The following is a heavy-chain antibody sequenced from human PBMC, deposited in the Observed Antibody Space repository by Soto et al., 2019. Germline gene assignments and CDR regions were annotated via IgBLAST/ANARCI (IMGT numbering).Heavy chain of an antibody. CDR1: GYTFTSYY. CDR3: GREGIAAATLTWFDP. J-gene: IGHJ5*02. CDR2: INPSGGST. D-gene: IGHD6-13*01. Sequence: GASVKVSCKASGYTFTSYYMHWVRQAPGQGLEWMGLINPSGGSTSYARKFQGRVTMTRDTSTSTVYMELSSLRSEDTAVYYWGREGIAAATLTWFDPWGQGTLDTVSS. V-gene: IGHV1-46*01.